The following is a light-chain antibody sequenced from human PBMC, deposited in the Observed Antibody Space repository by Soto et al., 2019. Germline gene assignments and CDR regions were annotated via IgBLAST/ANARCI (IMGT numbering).Light chain of an antibody. J-gene: IGLJ2*01. CDR2: QDR. Sequence: SYELTQPPSVSVSPGQTASITCSGNKLGEKFAHWYQQKPGQSPVLVIYQDRKRPSGIPERFSGSNSGNTATLTISGTQAMDEADYYCQAWDSDTVVFGGGTKLTVL. CDR1: KLGEKF. V-gene: IGLV3-1*01. CDR3: QAWDSDTVV.